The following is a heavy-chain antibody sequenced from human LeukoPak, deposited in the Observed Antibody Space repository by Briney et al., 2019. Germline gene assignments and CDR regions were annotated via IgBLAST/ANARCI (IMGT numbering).Heavy chain of an antibody. CDR2: IRYDGSNK. D-gene: IGHD1/OR15-1a*01. CDR3: AKKTGITGYAFDI. CDR1: GFTFSSYG. Sequence: AGGSLRLSCAASGFTFSSYGMHWVRQAPGKGLEWVAFIRYDGSNKYYADSVKGRFTISRDNSKNTLYLQMNSLRAEDTAVYHCAKKTGITGYAFDIWGQGTMVTVSS. V-gene: IGHV3-30*02. J-gene: IGHJ3*02.